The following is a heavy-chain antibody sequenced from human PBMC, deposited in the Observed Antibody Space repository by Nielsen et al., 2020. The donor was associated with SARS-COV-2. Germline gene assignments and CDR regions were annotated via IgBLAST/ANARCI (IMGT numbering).Heavy chain of an antibody. D-gene: IGHD6-6*01. J-gene: IGHJ6*02. CDR2: ISNSSIYR. Sequence: GGSLRLSCAASGFTFSDYYMFWIRQAPGKGLEWVSYISNSSIYRNYADSVKGRFTLSRDNAKNSLYLQMTSLRVEDTAVYYCVKWVQLDLGYYYHGMDVWGQGTTVTVSS. CDR1: GFTFSDYY. CDR3: VKWVQLDLGYYYHGMDV. V-gene: IGHV3-11*03.